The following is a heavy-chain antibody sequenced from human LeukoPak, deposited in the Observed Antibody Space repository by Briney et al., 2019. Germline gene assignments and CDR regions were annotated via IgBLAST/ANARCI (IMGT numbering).Heavy chain of an antibody. Sequence: GGSLRLSCAASGFTFSSYWMHCVRQAPGKGLVWVSRINSDGSSTSYADSVKGRFTISRDNAKNTLYLQMNSLRAEDTAVYYCVTDILTPGLFDYWGQGTLVTVST. CDR2: INSDGSST. J-gene: IGHJ4*02. V-gene: IGHV3-74*01. CDR3: VTDILTPGLFDY. D-gene: IGHD3-9*01. CDR1: GFTFSSYW.